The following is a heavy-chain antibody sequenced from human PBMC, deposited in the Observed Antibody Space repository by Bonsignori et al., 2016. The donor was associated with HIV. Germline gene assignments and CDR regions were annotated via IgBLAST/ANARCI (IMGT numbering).Heavy chain of an antibody. J-gene: IGHJ6*03. V-gene: IGHV1-8*01. D-gene: IGHD2-2*01. CDR3: AMSTSSYMDV. CDR2: ITPNSGNT. Sequence: WVRQAPGQRPEWMGWITPNSGNTAYAQKLQGRITVTRNTSTRTFYMELSNLRSEDTAVYYCAMSTSSYMDVWGKGTTVTVSS.